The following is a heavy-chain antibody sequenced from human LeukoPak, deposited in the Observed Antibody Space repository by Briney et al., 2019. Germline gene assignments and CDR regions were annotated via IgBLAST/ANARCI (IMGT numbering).Heavy chain of an antibody. V-gene: IGHV4-59*12. CDR2: IYYSGST. D-gene: IGHD3-22*01. CDR1: GGSISSYY. Sequence: SETLSLTCTVSGGSISSYYWSWIRQPPGKGLEWIGYIYYSGSTNYNPSLKSRVTISVDTSKNQFSLKLSSVTAADTAVYYCASFYDSSGYYSQAYWGQGALVTVSS. CDR3: ASFYDSSGYYSQAY. J-gene: IGHJ4*02.